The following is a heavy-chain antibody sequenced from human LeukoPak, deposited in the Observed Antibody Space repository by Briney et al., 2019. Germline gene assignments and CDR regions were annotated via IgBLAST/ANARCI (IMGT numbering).Heavy chain of an antibody. CDR1: GYTFTGYY. CDR3: ATALTTVTTLLWFDP. Sequence: ASVKVSCKASGYTFTGYYMHWVRQAPGKGLEWMGGFDPEDGETIYAQKFQGRVTMTEDTSTDTAYMELSSLRSEDTAVYYCATALTTVTTLLWFDPWGQGTLVTVSS. D-gene: IGHD4-17*01. CDR2: FDPEDGET. J-gene: IGHJ5*02. V-gene: IGHV1-24*01.